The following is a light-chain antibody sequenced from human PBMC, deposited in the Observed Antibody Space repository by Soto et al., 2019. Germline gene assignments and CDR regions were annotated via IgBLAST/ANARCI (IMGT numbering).Light chain of an antibody. V-gene: IGKV3-20*01. CDR1: QRLASNY. J-gene: IGKJ5*01. Sequence: EIELTQSPGTLSLSPGERATLSCRASQRLASNYLAWYQQRPGQAPRLLLYGVSSRATGIPDRFSGSGSGTDFTLDISRVEPEDFAVYFCQQYADSPITFGQGTRLGI. CDR3: QQYADSPIT. CDR2: GVS.